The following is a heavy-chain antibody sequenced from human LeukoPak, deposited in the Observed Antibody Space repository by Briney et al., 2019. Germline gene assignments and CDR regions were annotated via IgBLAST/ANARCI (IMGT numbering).Heavy chain of an antibody. J-gene: IGHJ4*02. V-gene: IGHV4-59*01. CDR2: MYYSGTT. D-gene: IGHD5-12*01. CDR1: GGSITSNY. Sequence: PSGTLSLTCTVSGGSITSNYWTWIRQPPGEGLEWISYMYYSGTTNCNPSLKSRVTMSVDTSKNQFSHKLSSVTAADTAVYYCARARYSGYVIDYRGQGNLGTVSS. CDR3: ARARYSGYVIDY.